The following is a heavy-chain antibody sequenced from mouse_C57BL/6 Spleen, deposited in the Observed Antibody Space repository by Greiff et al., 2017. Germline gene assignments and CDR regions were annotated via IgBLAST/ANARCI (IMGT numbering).Heavy chain of an antibody. Sequence: QVQLQQPGAELVKPGASVKMSCKASGYTFTSYWITWVKQRPGQGLEWIGDIYPGSGSTNDNEKFKSKATLTVDTSSSTAYMQLSSLTSEDSAVYYWARGGYDGYYLRRDYWGQGTTRTVSS. J-gene: IGHJ2*01. CDR3: ARGGYDGYYLRRDY. CDR2: IYPGSGST. D-gene: IGHD2-3*01. CDR1: GYTFTSYW. V-gene: IGHV1-55*01.